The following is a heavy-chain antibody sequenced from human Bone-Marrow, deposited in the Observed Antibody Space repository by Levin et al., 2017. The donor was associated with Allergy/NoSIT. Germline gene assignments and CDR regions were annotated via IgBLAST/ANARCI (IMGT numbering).Heavy chain of an antibody. J-gene: IGHJ6*02. CDR1: GFTFSSYA. CDR2: ISGSGGST. D-gene: IGHD2-8*02. CDR3: AKGPSRLPGGYYYYGMDV. V-gene: IGHV3-23*01. Sequence: GESLKISCAASGFTFSSYAMSWVRQAPGKGLEWVSAISGSGGSTYYADSVKGRFTISRDNSKNTLYLQMNSLRAEDTAVYYCAKGPSRLPGGYYYYGMDVWGQGTTVTVSS.